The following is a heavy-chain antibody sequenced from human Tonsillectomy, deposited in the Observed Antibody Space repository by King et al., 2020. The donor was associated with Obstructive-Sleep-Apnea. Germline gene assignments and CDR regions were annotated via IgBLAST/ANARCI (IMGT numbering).Heavy chain of an antibody. D-gene: IGHD1-26*01. J-gene: IGHJ4*02. V-gene: IGHV3-74*01. CDR3: ARGGSGSYSPPIDH. CDR1: GFTFSSYW. CDR2: INSDVSGT. Sequence: VQLVESGGGLVQPGGSLRLSCAASGFTFSSYWMHWVRQAPGKGLVWVSHINSDVSGTTYADSVKVRFTISRDNAKNTLYLQMNSLRAEDTAVYYCARGGSGSYSPPIDHWGQGTLVTVSS.